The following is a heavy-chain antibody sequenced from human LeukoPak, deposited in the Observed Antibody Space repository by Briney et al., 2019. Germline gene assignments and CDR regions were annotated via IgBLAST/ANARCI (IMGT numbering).Heavy chain of an antibody. D-gene: IGHD2-2*02. V-gene: IGHV5-51*01. CDR2: IYPGDSDT. Sequence: GGSLQISCKGSGYRFPNYWIGWVRRLPGKGLEWMGIIYPGDSDTRYSPSFQDQVTISVDKSISTAYLQWSSLKASDTAMYYCARGPYAYTSSATLGSYNWFDPWGQGSLVTVSS. J-gene: IGHJ5*02. CDR3: ARGPYAYTSSATLGSYNWFDP. CDR1: GYRFPNYW.